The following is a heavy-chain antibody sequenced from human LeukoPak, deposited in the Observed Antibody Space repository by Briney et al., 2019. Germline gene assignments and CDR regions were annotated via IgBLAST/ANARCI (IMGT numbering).Heavy chain of an antibody. V-gene: IGHV3-23*01. CDR2: VSGCGGST. CDR3: AKDSPARQCDCSSTSSYYYYYGMDV. J-gene: IGHJ6*02. CDR1: GFTCSSYA. D-gene: IGHD2-2*01. Sequence: GGSLRLSCASSGFTCSSYAMRWVRQAPGKGLECVLDVSGCGGSTYYADSVKGRYTIPRDNSKITLSLQINSQRRGDRAVFFCAKDSPARQCDCSSTSSYYYYYGMDVWGQGTTVTVPS.